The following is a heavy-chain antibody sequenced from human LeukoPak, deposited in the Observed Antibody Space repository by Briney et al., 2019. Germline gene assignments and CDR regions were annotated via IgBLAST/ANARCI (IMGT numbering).Heavy chain of an antibody. CDR3: ARPAGVGATSPLNY. CDR1: GGSISSSSYY. J-gene: IGHJ4*02. V-gene: IGHV4-31*03. Sequence: SETLSLTCTVSGGSISSSSYYWGWIRQPPGKGLEWIGYIYYSGSTYYNPSLKSRVTISVDTSKNQFSLKLSSVTAADTAVYYCARPAGVGATSPLNYWGQGTLVTVSS. D-gene: IGHD1-26*01. CDR2: IYYSGST.